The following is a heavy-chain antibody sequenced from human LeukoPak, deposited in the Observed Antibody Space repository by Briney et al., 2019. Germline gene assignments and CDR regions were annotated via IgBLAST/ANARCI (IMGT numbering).Heavy chain of an antibody. V-gene: IGHV3-48*01. CDR3: AGSTVWSGIFQY. CDR1: GFTFSYYS. D-gene: IGHD3-3*01. Sequence: GGSLRLSCAASGFTFSYYSMTWVRQAPGEGLEWGSYIDRSSATTYYADSVKGRFIISRDNAKNSLFLQINSLRAEDTAVYYCAGSTVWSGIFQYWGQGTLVTVSS. CDR2: IDRSSATT. J-gene: IGHJ1*01.